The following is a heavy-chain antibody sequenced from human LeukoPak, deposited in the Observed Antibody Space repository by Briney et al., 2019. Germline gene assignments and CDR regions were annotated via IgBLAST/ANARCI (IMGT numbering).Heavy chain of an antibody. D-gene: IGHD3-22*01. CDR3: ARHQYYYDSSGNFGWFDS. V-gene: IGHV5-51*01. Sequence: GESLKISCKGSGFNFTAYWIAWVRQMPGKGLEWMGISHPINSDTKYSPSFQGQVTISADKSSSTAYLQWNSLKASDTAMYYCARHQYYYDSSGNFGWFDSWGQGTLVTVSS. CDR2: SHPINSDT. J-gene: IGHJ5*01. CDR1: GFNFTAYW.